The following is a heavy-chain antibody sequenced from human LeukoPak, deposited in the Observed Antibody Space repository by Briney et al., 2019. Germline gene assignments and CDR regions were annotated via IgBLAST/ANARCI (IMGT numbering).Heavy chain of an antibody. CDR1: GYTFTSYG. CDR2: ISAYNGNT. V-gene: IGHV1-18*01. CDR3: ARDPTGTTPDY. D-gene: IGHD1-7*01. J-gene: IGHJ4*02. Sequence: ASAKVSCKASGYTFTSYGISWARQAPGQGLEWMGWISAYNGNTNYAQKLQGRVTMTTDTSTSTAYMELRSLRSDDTAVYYCARDPTGTTPDYWGQGTLVTVSS.